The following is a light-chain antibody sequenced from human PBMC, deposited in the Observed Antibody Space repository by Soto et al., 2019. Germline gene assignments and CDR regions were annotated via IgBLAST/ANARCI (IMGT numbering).Light chain of an antibody. CDR2: GNT. J-gene: IGLJ2*01. V-gene: IGLV1-40*01. CDR3: QSYDSSLSGVV. Sequence: QSVVTQPPSVSGAPGQRVTISCTGSTSNIGAGYDVHWYQQRPGTAPKLLIYGNTNRPSGVPDRFSGSKSGTSASLAITGLQADDEADYFCQSYDSSLSGVVFGGGTKLTVL. CDR1: TSNIGAGYD.